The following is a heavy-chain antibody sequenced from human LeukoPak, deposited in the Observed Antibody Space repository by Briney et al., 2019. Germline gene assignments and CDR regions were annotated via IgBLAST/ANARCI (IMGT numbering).Heavy chain of an antibody. Sequence: GESLKISCKGPGYSFTSYWIGWVRQMPGKGLEWRGIIYSGDSDTRYSPSFQGQVTLSDDKSISTACLQWRSLKASDTAMYYGARRKTWKERPPDAFDIWGQGTMVTVSS. CDR1: GYSFTSYW. J-gene: IGHJ3*02. CDR3: ARRKTWKERPPDAFDI. D-gene: IGHD6-25*01. V-gene: IGHV5-51*01. CDR2: IYSGDSDT.